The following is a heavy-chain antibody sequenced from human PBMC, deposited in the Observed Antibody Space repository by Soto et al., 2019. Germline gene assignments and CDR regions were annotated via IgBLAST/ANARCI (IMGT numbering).Heavy chain of an antibody. CDR1: GYTFTSYY. J-gene: IGHJ6*02. CDR2: INPSGGST. V-gene: IGHV1-46*01. CDR3: ARDGFWSGYKRHYYYYYGMDV. D-gene: IGHD3-3*01. Sequence: GASVKVSCKASGYTFTSYYMHWVRQAPGQGLEWMGIINPSGGSTSYAQKFQGRVTMTRDTSTSTVYMELSSLRSEDTAVYYCARDGFWSGYKRHYYYYYGMDVWGQGTTVTVSS.